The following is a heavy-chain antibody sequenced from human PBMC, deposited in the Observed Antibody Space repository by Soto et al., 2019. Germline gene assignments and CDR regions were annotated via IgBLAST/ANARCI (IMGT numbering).Heavy chain of an antibody. CDR1: GGTFSSYA. CDR3: ARAPYFDWLLYND. Sequence: RASVKVSCKASGGTFSSYAISWVRQAPGQGLEWMGGIIPIFGTANYAQKFQGRVTITADESTSTAYMELSSLRSEDTAVYYCARAPYFDWLLYNDWGQGTLVTVSS. CDR2: IIPIFGTA. J-gene: IGHJ4*02. V-gene: IGHV1-69*13. D-gene: IGHD3-9*01.